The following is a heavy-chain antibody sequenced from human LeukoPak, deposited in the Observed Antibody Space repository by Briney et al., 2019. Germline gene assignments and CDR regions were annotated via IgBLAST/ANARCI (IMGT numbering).Heavy chain of an antibody. CDR3: ARGRPRGWFDP. Sequence: SETLSLTCAVYGGSFSGYYWSWIRQPLGKGLEWIGEINHSGSTNYNPSLKSRVTISVDTSKNQFSLKLSSVTAADTAVYYCARGRPRGWFDPWGQGTLVTVSS. V-gene: IGHV4-34*01. J-gene: IGHJ5*02. CDR2: INHSGST. D-gene: IGHD3-10*01. CDR1: GGSFSGYY.